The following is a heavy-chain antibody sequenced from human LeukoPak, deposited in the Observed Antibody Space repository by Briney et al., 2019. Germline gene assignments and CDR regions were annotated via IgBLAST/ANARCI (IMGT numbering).Heavy chain of an antibody. J-gene: IGHJ2*01. CDR1: GGSISSGGYY. CDR3: ARESSIVATIGRYWYFDL. CDR2: IYYSGGT. Sequence: PSQTLSLTCTVSGGSISSGGYYWSWIRQHPGKGLEWIGYIYYSGGTYYNPSLKSRVTISVDTSKNQFSLKLSSVTAADTAVYYCARESSIVATIGRYWYFDLWGRGTLVTVSS. V-gene: IGHV4-31*03. D-gene: IGHD5-12*01.